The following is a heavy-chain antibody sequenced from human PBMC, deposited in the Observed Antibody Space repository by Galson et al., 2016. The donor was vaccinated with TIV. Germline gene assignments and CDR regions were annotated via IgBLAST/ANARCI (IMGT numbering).Heavy chain of an antibody. J-gene: IGHJ4*02. Sequence: SVKVSCKASGYTFTHYPMHWVRQAPGQRLEWMGWINAGNGNTKYSQKIQGRVTITTDTSASTAYMELTSLRSEDTAVYYCARPPYCGGDCYKYVIWGQGTLVTVSS. CDR2: INAGNGNT. CDR1: GYTFTHYP. CDR3: ARPPYCGGDCYKYVI. D-gene: IGHD2-21*01. V-gene: IGHV1-3*01.